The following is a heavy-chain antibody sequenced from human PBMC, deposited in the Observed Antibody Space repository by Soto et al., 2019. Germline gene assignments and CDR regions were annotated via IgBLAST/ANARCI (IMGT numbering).Heavy chain of an antibody. J-gene: IGHJ4*02. D-gene: IGHD2-15*01. CDR1: GFIVSSNY. V-gene: IGHV3-66*01. CDR2: IYHGGST. CDR3: ARDDNRGYCSGGSCYVN. Sequence: PGGSLTLSCAASGFIVSSNYMSCGRQAPAKGLEWVSVIYHGGSTYYPDSVKGRFTISRDNSKNTLYLQMSSLRAEDTAVYYCARDDNRGYCSGGSCYVNWGQGTLVTVSS.